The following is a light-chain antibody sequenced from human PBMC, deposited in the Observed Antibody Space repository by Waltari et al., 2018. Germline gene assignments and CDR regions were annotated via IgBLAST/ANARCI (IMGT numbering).Light chain of an antibody. V-gene: IGLV4-69*01. Sequence: QLVLTQSPSASASLGASVKLTCTLSSGHSSYAIAWHQQQPEKGPRYLMKLNSDGSHSKGDGIPERFSGSSSGAERYLTISSLQSEDEADYYCQTWGTGIWVFGGGTKLTVL. J-gene: IGLJ3*02. CDR2: LNSDGSH. CDR1: SGHSSYA. CDR3: QTWGTGIWV.